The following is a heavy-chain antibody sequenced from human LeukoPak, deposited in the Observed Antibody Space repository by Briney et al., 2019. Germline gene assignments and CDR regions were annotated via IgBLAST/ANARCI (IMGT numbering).Heavy chain of an antibody. CDR3: ARDLEDLADY. V-gene: IGHV3-30-3*01. Sequence: HPGGSLRLSCAASGFTFSSYAMHWVRQAPGKGLEWVAVISYDGSNKYYADSAKGRFTISRDNSKNTLYLQMNSLRAGDTAVYYCARDLEDLADYWGQGTLVTVSS. CDR1: GFTFSSYA. D-gene: IGHD2-15*01. J-gene: IGHJ4*02. CDR2: ISYDGSNK.